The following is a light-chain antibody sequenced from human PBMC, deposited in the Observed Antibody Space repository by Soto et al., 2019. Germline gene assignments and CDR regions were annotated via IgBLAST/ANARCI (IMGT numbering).Light chain of an antibody. Sequence: EIVLPHSPGTLSFSPGERGTLXLRASQSVSSNYLAWYQQKPGQAPSLLIYGASSRATGIPDRFSGSGSGTDFTLTISRLEPEDFAVYYCQQYSSSPLTFGGGTKVDNK. CDR3: QQYSSSPLT. J-gene: IGKJ4*01. CDR2: GAS. V-gene: IGKV3-20*01. CDR1: QSVSSNY.